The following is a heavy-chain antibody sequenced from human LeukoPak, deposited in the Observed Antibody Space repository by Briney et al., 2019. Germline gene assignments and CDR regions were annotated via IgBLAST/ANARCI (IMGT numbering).Heavy chain of an antibody. D-gene: IGHD6-13*01. V-gene: IGHV4-59*01. CDR3: ARVGTILSIAAAAYYFDY. Sequence: SETLSLTCAVYGGSFSSYYWSWIRQPPGKGLEWIGYIYYSGSTNYNPSLKSRVTISVDTSKNQFSLKLSSVTAADTAVYYCARVGTILSIAAAAYYFDYWGQGTLVTVSS. J-gene: IGHJ4*02. CDR2: IYYSGST. CDR1: GGSFSSYY.